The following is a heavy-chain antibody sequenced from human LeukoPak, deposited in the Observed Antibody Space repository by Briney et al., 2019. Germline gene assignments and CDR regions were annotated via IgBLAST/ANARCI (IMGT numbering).Heavy chain of an antibody. CDR2: INTSGGST. J-gene: IGHJ4*02. Sequence: ASVKVSCKASGYTFTSYFMHWVRQAPGQGLEWMGIINTSGGSTSYAQKFQGRVTMTRDTSTGTVYMELSSLRSEDTAVYYCARTAGRTFDYWGQGTLVTVSS. CDR3: ARTAGRTFDY. CDR1: GYTFTSYF. D-gene: IGHD6-6*01. V-gene: IGHV1-46*01.